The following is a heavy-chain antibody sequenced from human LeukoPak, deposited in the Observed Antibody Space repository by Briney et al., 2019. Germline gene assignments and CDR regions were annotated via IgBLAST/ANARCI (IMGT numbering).Heavy chain of an antibody. Sequence: SETLSLTCAVYGGSFSGYYWSWIRQPPGKGLEWIGSIYYSGSTYYNPSLKSRVTISVDTSKNQFSLKLSSVTAADTAVYYCARDRSGSYSLGYFDYWGQGTLVTVSS. D-gene: IGHD1-26*01. V-gene: IGHV4-34*01. CDR3: ARDRSGSYSLGYFDY. CDR2: IYYSGST. CDR1: GGSFSGYY. J-gene: IGHJ4*02.